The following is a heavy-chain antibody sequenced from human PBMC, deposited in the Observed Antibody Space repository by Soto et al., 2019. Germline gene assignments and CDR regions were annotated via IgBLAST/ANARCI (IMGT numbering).Heavy chain of an antibody. Sequence: SETLSLTCTVSGGSISSVGNHWSWIRQHPGKGLEWLGHISDSGSTYYNPSLKSRVTISLDTSKNQFSLKLSSVTAADTAVYYCARDSGDWYYYDSSGYPTYYGMDVWGQGTTVTVS. CDR1: GGSISSVGNH. D-gene: IGHD3-22*01. J-gene: IGHJ6*02. CDR3: ARDSGDWYYYDSSGYPTYYGMDV. V-gene: IGHV4-31*03. CDR2: ISDSGST.